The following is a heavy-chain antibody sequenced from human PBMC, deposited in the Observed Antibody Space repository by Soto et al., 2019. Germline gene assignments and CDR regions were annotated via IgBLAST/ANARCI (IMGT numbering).Heavy chain of an antibody. V-gene: IGHV2-5*02. D-gene: IGHD1-7*01. CDR1: GISLSTSGVS. CDR3: AHRPELSYGFDV. J-gene: IGHJ6*02. CDR2: IYWDDDK. Sequence: QITLKESGPTLVKPTQTLTLTCTFSGISLSTSGVSVGWIRQPPGKALEWLAVIYWDDDKHYSPSLKSRLTIXKXNSKNQVLLTMTNMDPVDTATYYCAHRPELSYGFDVWGQGNTVTVSS.